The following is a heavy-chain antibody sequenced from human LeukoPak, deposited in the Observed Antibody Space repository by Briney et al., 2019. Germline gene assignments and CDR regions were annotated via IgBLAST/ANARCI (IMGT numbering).Heavy chain of an antibody. J-gene: IGHJ4*02. V-gene: IGHV1-46*01. CDR1: GYTFTSYY. D-gene: IGHD5-18*01. Sequence: ASVKVSCKASGYTFTSYYMHWVRQAPGQGLEWMGIINPSGGSTSYAQKFQGRVTMTRDTSTSTVYMELSSLRSEDTAVYYCASDPQDRHGYSYGPYFDYWGQGTLVTVSS. CDR3: ASDPQDRHGYSYGPYFDY. CDR2: INPSGGST.